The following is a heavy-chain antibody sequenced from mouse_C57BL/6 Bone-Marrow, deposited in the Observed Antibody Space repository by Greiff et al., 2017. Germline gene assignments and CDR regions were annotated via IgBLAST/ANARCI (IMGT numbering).Heavy chain of an antibody. Sequence: ESGPGLVKPSQSLSLTCSVTGYSITSGYYWNWIRQFPGNKLEWIGYISYDGSNNYNPSLKNRITITRDTSKNQLFLKLNSVTTEDTATYYCARGNWDVGAYWGQGTLVTVSA. CDR2: ISYDGSN. CDR1: GYSITSGYY. J-gene: IGHJ3*01. V-gene: IGHV3-6*01. D-gene: IGHD4-1*01. CDR3: ARGNWDVGAY.